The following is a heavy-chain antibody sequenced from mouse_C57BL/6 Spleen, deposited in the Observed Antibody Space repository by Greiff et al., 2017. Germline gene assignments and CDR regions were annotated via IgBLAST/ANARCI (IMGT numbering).Heavy chain of an antibody. D-gene: IGHD1-1*02. V-gene: IGHV3-6*01. CDR1: GYSITSGYY. CDR3: ARRGGGYYFDY. CDR2: ISYDGSN. Sequence: EVQLQESGPGLVKPSQSLSLTCSVTGYSITSGYYWNWIRQFPGNKLEWMGYISYDGSNNYNPSLKNRISIPRDTSKNQFFLKLNSVTTEDTATYYCARRGGGYYFDYWGQGTTLTVSS. J-gene: IGHJ2*01.